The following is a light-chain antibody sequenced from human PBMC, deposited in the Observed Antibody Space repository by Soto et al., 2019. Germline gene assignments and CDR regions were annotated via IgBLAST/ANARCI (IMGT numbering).Light chain of an antibody. CDR2: DVN. Sequence: QSVLTQPRSVSGSPGQSVTISCTGASGDIGGYNYVSWYQHHPGKAPKLIIFDVNKRPSGVPDRFSGSKSGNTASLTISGLQPEDEADYYCCSYAGSNSIYVFGTGTKLTVL. CDR3: CSYAGSNSIYV. J-gene: IGLJ1*01. V-gene: IGLV2-11*01. CDR1: SGDIGGYNY.